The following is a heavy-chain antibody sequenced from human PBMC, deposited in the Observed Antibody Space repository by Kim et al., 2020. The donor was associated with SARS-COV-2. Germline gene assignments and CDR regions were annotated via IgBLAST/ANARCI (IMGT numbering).Heavy chain of an antibody. D-gene: IGHD3-16*01. CDR3: SRDPPWTLGWYFDL. Sequence: GGSLRLSCTASGFTFGDYAMSWFRQAPGKGLEWVGFIRRKAYGGTTEYAASVKGRFTISRDDSKSIAYLQMNSLKTEDTAIYYCSRDPPWTLGWYFDLWGRGTLVTVSS. J-gene: IGHJ2*01. V-gene: IGHV3-49*03. CDR2: IRRKAYGGTT. CDR1: GFTFGDYA.